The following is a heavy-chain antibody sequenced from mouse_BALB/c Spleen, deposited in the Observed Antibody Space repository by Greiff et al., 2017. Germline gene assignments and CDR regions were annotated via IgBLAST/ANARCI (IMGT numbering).Heavy chain of an antibody. CDR1: GFTFSSFG. V-gene: IGHV5-17*02. D-gene: IGHD4-1*01. CDR3: ARGKLGYYYAMDY. CDR2: ISSGSSTI. Sequence: EVMLVESGGGLVQPGGSRKLSCAASGFTFSSFGMHWVRQAPEKGLEWVAYISSGSSTIYYADTVKGRFTISRDNPKNTLFLQMTSLRSEDTAMYYCARGKLGYYYAMDYWGQGTSVTVSS. J-gene: IGHJ4*01.